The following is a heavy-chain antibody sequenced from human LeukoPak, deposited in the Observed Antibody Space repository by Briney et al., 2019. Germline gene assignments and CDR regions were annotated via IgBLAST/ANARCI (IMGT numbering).Heavy chain of an antibody. J-gene: IGHJ4*02. Sequence: GESLQISCKGAGCRFTSYWIGWGRRMPGEGGEWRGIIYPGDCDTRYSPSFKGQVTISADKSIDTAYLQWSSMKASDTAMYYCARKESGYYVDYFDYWGQGTLVTVSS. CDR2: IYPGDCDT. CDR1: GCRFTSYW. CDR3: ARKESGYYVDYFDY. V-gene: IGHV5-51*01. D-gene: IGHD3-22*01.